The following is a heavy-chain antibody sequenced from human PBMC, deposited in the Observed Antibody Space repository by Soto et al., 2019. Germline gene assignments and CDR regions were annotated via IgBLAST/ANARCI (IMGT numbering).Heavy chain of an antibody. J-gene: IGHJ3*02. V-gene: IGHV3-13*01. D-gene: IGHD6-13*01. CDR2: IGTAGDT. Sequence: GSLSLSCAASGFTFSSYDMHWVRQATGKGLEWVSAIGTAGDTYYPGSVKGRFTISRENAKNSLYLQMNSLRAGDTAVYYCARAARAFDAFDIWGQGTMVTVSS. CDR1: GFTFSSYD. CDR3: ARAARAFDAFDI.